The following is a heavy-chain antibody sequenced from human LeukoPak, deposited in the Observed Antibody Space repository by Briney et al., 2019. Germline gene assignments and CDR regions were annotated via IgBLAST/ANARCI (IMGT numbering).Heavy chain of an antibody. CDR3: ARIIGSGGSGSYYYLDY. J-gene: IGHJ4*02. V-gene: IGHV3-21*01. D-gene: IGHD3-10*01. Sequence: GGSLRLSCAASGFTFSAYTVSWVRQAPGKGLEWVSSITSSGPHMYHADSVKGRFTVSRDNAKNSLYLQMNSLRAEDTAVYYCARIIGSGGSGSYYYLDYGGQGTLVTVSS. CDR2: ITSSGPHM. CDR1: GFTFSAYT.